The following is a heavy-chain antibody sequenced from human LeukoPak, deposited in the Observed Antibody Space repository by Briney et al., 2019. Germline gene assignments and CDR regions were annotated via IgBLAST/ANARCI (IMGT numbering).Heavy chain of an antibody. D-gene: IGHD3-22*01. J-gene: IGHJ5*02. V-gene: IGHV3-23*01. CDR1: GYSFSSYA. CDR2: ISGGGGDT. Sequence: GGSLRLSCAASGYSFSSYAMTWVRQAPGKGLEWVSAISGGGGDTYYADSVKGRFTISRDNSKNTLYLQMYSLRAEDTAVYYCANFRLAYDSSGYSKWFDPWGQGTLVTVSS. CDR3: ANFRLAYDSSGYSKWFDP.